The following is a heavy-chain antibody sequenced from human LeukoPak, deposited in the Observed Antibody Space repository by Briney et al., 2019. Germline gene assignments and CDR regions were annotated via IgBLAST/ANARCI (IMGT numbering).Heavy chain of an antibody. V-gene: IGHV3-7*01. CDR2: IKQDGGEK. CDR3: ARDSCPSGSFCGRIYYGSGSYGY. Sequence: GGSLRLSCAASGFTFSSYWMSWVRQAPGKGLEWVANIKQDGGEKYYVDSVKGRFTISRDNAKNSLYLQMNSLRAEDTAVYYCARDSCPSGSFCGRIYYGSGSYGYWGQGTLVTVSS. CDR1: GFTFSSYW. D-gene: IGHD3-10*01. J-gene: IGHJ4*02.